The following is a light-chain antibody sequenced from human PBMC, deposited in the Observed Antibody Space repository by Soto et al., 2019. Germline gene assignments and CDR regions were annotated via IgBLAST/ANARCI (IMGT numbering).Light chain of an antibody. J-gene: IGKJ3*01. CDR3: QQRSNWEFT. Sequence: IVLTQSPGTLSLSPGERATLSCRASQSVSSNFLTWYQQKPGQPPRLLIYDASNRATGIPARFSGSGSGTDFTLTISSLEPEDFAVYYCQQRSNWEFTFGPGTKVDIK. V-gene: IGKV3D-20*02. CDR1: QSVSSNF. CDR2: DAS.